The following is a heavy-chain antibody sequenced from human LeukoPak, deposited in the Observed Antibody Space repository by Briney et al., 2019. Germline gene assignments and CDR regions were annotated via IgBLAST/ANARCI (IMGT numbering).Heavy chain of an antibody. Sequence: GGSLRLSCAASGFTFSSYAMSWVRQAPGKGLEWVSAISGSGGSTYYADSVEGRFTISRDNSKNTLYLQMNSLRAEDTAVYYCAKVVGGSTSSYYYYYYGMDVWGQGTTVTVSS. J-gene: IGHJ6*02. D-gene: IGHD2-2*01. V-gene: IGHV3-23*01. CDR1: GFTFSSYA. CDR3: AKVVGGSTSSYYYYYYGMDV. CDR2: ISGSGGST.